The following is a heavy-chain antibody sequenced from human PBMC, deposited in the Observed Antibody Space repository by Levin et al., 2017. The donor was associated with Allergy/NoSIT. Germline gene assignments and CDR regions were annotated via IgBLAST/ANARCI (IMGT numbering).Heavy chain of an antibody. Sequence: GESLKISCAASGLTFSSSNMNWVRQAPGKGLEWLSYINPISYNIYYADSVKGRFIISRDNAKNSLYLQMNSLRAEDTAVYYCSRSTGTAAFDVWGRGTLVTVSS. V-gene: IGHV3-48*01. J-gene: IGHJ3*01. CDR1: GLTFSSSN. CDR3: SRSTGTAAFDV. CDR2: INPISYNI. D-gene: IGHD1-1*01.